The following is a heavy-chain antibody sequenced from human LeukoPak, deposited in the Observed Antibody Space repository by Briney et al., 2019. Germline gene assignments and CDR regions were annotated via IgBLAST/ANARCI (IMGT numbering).Heavy chain of an antibody. V-gene: IGHV4-30-2*01. D-gene: IGHD5-18*01. CDR2: IYHSGSI. CDR1: GGSISSGGYS. J-gene: IGHJ4*02. CDR3: ARSRGYSYGCIDY. Sequence: SQTLSLTCAVSGGSISSGGYSWSWIRQPPGKGLEWIGYIYHSGSIYYNPSLKSRVTISVDRSKNQFSPKLSSVTAADTAVYYCARSRGYSYGCIDYWGQGTLVTVSS.